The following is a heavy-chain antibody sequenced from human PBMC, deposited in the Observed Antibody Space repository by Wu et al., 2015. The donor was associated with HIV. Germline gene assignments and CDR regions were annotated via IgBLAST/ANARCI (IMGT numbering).Heavy chain of an antibody. V-gene: IGHV1-69*05. CDR2: IIPMFGSI. J-gene: IGHJ4*02. CDR1: GGTFSNYA. D-gene: IGHD3-16*02. CDR3: ARGLARITVWGSYHTLIS. Sequence: QVQLVQSGAEVKKPGSSVQVSCKASGGTFSNYAFNWVRQAPGQGPEWMGEIIPMFGSINYAQKFRGRVTITTDESTSTAYMRLTSLRSEDSAVYYCARGLARITVWGSYHTLISWGQGTLVTVSS.